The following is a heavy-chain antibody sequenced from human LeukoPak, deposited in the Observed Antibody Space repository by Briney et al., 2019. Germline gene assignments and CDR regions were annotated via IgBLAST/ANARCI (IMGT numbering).Heavy chain of an antibody. CDR1: VGTFSSYA. V-gene: IGHV1-69*06. CDR2: IIPIFGTA. D-gene: IGHD3-16*01. CDR3: ANNYV. Sequence: RASVNVSCKASVGTFSSYAISWGRQAPGQGREWMGGIIPIFGTANYAQKFQGRVTITADKSTSTAYMELSSLRSEDTAVYYCANNYVWGQGTLVTVSS. J-gene: IGHJ4*02.